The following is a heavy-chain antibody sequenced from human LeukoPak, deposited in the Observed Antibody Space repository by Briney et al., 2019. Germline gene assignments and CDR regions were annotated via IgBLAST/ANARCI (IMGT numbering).Heavy chain of an antibody. CDR3: ARARDRIAANWFDP. CDR2: IYISGNT. V-gene: IGHV4-61*02. Sequence: KTSQTLSLTCTVSGGSISDSTYYWSWIRQPAGKRLEWIGCIYISGNTNYNPSLKSRVTISADTSKNQLSLKLSSVTAADTAVYYCARARDRIAANWFDPWGQGTLVTVSS. CDR1: GGSISDSTYY. J-gene: IGHJ5*02. D-gene: IGHD6-13*01.